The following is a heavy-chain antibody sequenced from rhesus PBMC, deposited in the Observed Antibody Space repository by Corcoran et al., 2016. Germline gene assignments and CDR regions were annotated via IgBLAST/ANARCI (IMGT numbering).Heavy chain of an antibody. D-gene: IGHD6-25*01. V-gene: IGHV3S18*01. Sequence: EVQLVESGGGLAKPGVSLRLFCAASGFSFRDYHLYWFRQAPGKGLGWVSGISYTGGSTYYADSVKSRFTISRENAKNTLYLQMDSLRAEDTAVYYCARENSGVIDYWGQGVLVTVSS. CDR2: ISYTGGST. CDR3: ARENSGVIDY. CDR1: GFSFRDYH. J-gene: IGHJ4*01.